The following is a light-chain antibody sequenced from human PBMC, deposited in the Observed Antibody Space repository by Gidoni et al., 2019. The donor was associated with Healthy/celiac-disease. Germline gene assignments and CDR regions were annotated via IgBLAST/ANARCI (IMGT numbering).Light chain of an antibody. CDR1: QSVSSSY. Sequence: IVSTQSPGTLSLSPGESATLSCRARQSVSSSYLACYQQKTGQAPRLLSYGASSRATGSPDRGSGSGYVTDYTLTISRLEPEDIAVYYCQQYSSATPITFGQGTQLEIK. J-gene: IGKJ5*01. CDR2: GAS. V-gene: IGKV3-20*01. CDR3: QQYSSATPIT.